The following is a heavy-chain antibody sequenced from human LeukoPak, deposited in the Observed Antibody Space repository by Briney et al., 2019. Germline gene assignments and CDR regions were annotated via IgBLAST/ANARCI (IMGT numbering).Heavy chain of an antibody. J-gene: IGHJ4*02. CDR2: ITGHGDTT. Sequence: PGGSLRLSCGGSGFSFSNYAMTWVRQAPGKGLEWVSGITGHGDTTYYADSVKGRFTISRDNSKNTLYLQMSSLKVEDTAVYYCANTGVHYWRLRNSAGDYWGQGTLVTVSS. CDR3: ANTGVHYWRLRNSAGDY. D-gene: IGHD4-23*01. V-gene: IGHV3-23*01. CDR1: GFSFSNYA.